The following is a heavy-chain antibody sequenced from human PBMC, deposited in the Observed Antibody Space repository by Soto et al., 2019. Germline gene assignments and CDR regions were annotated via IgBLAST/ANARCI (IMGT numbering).Heavy chain of an antibody. D-gene: IGHD6-13*01. Sequence: PSETLSLTCAVYGGSFSGYYWSWIRQPPGKGLEWIGEINHSGSTNYNPSLKSRVTISVDTSKNQFSLKLSSVTAADTAVYYCASDGAAAPDYYYYMDVWGKGTTVTVSS. CDR3: ASDGAAAPDYYYYMDV. CDR2: INHSGST. CDR1: GGSFSGYY. V-gene: IGHV4-34*01. J-gene: IGHJ6*03.